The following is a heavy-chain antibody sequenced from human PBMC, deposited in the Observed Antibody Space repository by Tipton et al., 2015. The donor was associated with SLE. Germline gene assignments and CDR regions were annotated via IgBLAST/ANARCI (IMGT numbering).Heavy chain of an antibody. CDR1: GGSISSYY. V-gene: IGHV4-59*12. D-gene: IGHD1-26*01. CDR2: IYYSGST. Sequence: TLSLTCTVSGGSISSYYWSWIRQPPGKGLEWIGYIYYSGSTNYNPSLKSRVTISVDTSKNQFSLKLSSVTAADTAVYYCARIVGATFSGYYYMDVWGKGTTATVSS. CDR3: ARIVGATFSGYYYMDV. J-gene: IGHJ6*03.